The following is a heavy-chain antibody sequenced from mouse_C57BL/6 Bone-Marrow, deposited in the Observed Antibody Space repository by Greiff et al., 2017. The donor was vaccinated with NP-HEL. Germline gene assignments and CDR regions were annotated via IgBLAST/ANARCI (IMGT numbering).Heavy chain of an antibody. V-gene: IGHV1-82*01. CDR2: IYPGDGDT. Sequence: VQLQQSGPELVKPGASVKISCKASGYAFSSSWMNWVKQRPGKGLEWIGRIYPGDGDTNYNGKFKGKATLTADKSSSTAYMQLSSQTSEDSAVYFCARMGVLGFDYWGQGTTLTVSS. CDR1: GYAFSSSW. CDR3: ARMGVLGFDY. J-gene: IGHJ2*01.